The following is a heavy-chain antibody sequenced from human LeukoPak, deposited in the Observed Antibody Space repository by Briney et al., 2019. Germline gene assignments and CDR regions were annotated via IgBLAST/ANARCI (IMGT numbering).Heavy chain of an antibody. V-gene: IGHV3-73*01. CDR2: IRSKANSYAT. J-gene: IGHJ4*02. CDR1: GFTFSGSA. CDR3: TSHYREGIAVAPFDY. D-gene: IGHD6-19*01. Sequence: PGGSLRLSCAASGFTFSGSAMHWVRQASGKGLEWVGRIRSKANSYATAYAASAKGRFTISRDDSKNTAYLQMNSLKTEDTAVYYCTSHYREGIAVAPFDYWGQGTLVTVSS.